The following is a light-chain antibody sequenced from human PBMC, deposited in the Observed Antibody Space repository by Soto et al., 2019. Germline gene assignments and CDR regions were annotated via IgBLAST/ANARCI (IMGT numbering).Light chain of an antibody. V-gene: IGKV1-39*01. Sequence: DIQMTQSPSSLSASVGDRVTITCRASQTITTYLNWYQQKPGKAPKLLIYGASSLQSGVPSRFTGSGSGTDFTLTISSLQPEDFATYHCQQSHSTPLTFGRGTKVEIK. CDR1: QTITTY. CDR3: QQSHSTPLT. J-gene: IGKJ1*01. CDR2: GAS.